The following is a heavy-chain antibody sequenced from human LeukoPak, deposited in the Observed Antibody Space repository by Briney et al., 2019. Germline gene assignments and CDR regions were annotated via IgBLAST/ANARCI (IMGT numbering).Heavy chain of an antibody. Sequence: ASVKVSCKASGYTFTSYGISWVRQAPGQGLEWMGWISAYNGNTNYAQKLQGRVTMTTDTSTSTVYMELRSLRSDDTAVYYCARVVEEWIQLWLPTYYYYYYMDVWGKGTTVTVSS. CDR3: ARVVEEWIQLWLPTYYYYYYMDV. V-gene: IGHV1-18*01. J-gene: IGHJ6*03. CDR1: GYTFTSYG. D-gene: IGHD5-18*01. CDR2: ISAYNGNT.